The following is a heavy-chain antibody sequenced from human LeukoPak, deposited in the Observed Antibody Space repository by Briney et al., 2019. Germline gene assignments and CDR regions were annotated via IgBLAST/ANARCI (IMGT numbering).Heavy chain of an antibody. Sequence: ASVKVSCKASGYTFSNYGIHWVRQAPGQRLEWMGWINAGNGNTKYSQKFQGRFTITRDTSATTAYMDLNSLRSEDTAMYYCAKSGASPPGNWLDSWGQGTLVTVSS. CDR3: AKSGASPPGNWLDS. CDR2: INAGNGNT. CDR1: GYTFSNYG. J-gene: IGHJ5*01. V-gene: IGHV1-3*01. D-gene: IGHD1-26*01.